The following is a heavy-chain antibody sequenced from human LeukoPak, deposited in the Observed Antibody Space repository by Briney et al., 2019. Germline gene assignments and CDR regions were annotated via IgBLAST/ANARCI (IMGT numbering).Heavy chain of an antibody. Sequence: GETLKISVQGSGYSFTSYWLGWGRQIPGKGLGGIWSIYPVDSDTRYSPSFQAQVPISADKSISTAYLQGSSLKASDSAMYYCARHVLVRQVNWYFDLWGRGTLVTVSS. CDR3: ARHVLVRQVNWYFDL. CDR2: IYPVDSDT. V-gene: IGHV5-51*01. CDR1: GYSFTSYW. J-gene: IGHJ2*01. D-gene: IGHD6-13*01.